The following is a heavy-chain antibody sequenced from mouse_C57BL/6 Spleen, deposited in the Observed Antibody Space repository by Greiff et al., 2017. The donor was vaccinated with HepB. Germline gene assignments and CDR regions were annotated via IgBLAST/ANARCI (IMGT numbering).Heavy chain of an antibody. V-gene: IGHV5-6*01. CDR1: GFTFSSYG. CDR2: FSSGGSYT. Sequence: EVKLVESGGDLVKPGGSLKLSCAASGFTFSSYGMSWVRQTPDKRLEWVATFSSGGSYTYYPDRVKGRFTISRDNAKNTLYLQLSSLKSEDTAMYYCARQAYYGNSYFDYWGQGTTLTVSS. CDR3: ARQAYYGNSYFDY. J-gene: IGHJ2*01. D-gene: IGHD2-10*01.